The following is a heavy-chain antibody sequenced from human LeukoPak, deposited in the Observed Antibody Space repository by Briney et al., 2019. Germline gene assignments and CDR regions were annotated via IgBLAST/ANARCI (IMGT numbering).Heavy chain of an antibody. D-gene: IGHD3-10*01. CDR1: GGSFSGYY. Sequence: SETLSLTCAVYGGSFSGYYWSWSRQPTGKGLEWIGEINHSGSTSYNPSLKSRVTISVDTSKNQFSLKLSSVTAADTAVYYCARSDYGWFEYWGQGTLVTVSS. CDR3: ARSDYGWFEY. CDR2: INHSGST. J-gene: IGHJ4*02. V-gene: IGHV4-34*01.